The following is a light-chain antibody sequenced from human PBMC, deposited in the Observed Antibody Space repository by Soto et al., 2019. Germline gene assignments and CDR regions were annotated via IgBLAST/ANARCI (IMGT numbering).Light chain of an antibody. Sequence: ITCRASQSISSWLAWYQQKPGKAPNLLIYKASSLESGVPSRFSGSGSGTEFTLTISSLQPDDFATYYCQQYNSFSWTFGPGTKVDIK. J-gene: IGKJ1*01. CDR3: QQYNSFSWT. CDR2: KAS. CDR1: QSISSW. V-gene: IGKV1-5*03.